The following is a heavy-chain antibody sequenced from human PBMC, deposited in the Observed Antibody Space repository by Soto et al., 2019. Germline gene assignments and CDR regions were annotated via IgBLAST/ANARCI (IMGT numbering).Heavy chain of an antibody. D-gene: IGHD2-2*01. CDR1: GGSFSGYY. CDR3: AIVAGDIVVVPAVV. Sequence: PSETLSLTCAVYGGSFSGYYWSWIRQPPGKGLEWIGEINHSGSTNYNPSLKSRVTISVDTSKNQFSLKLSSVTAADTAVYYCAIVAGDIVVVPAVVWGQGTLVTVSS. J-gene: IGHJ4*02. CDR2: INHSGST. V-gene: IGHV4-34*01.